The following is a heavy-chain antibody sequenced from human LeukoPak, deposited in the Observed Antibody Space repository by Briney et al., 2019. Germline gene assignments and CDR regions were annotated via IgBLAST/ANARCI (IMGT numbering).Heavy chain of an antibody. CDR1: GFAFSNYD. Sequence: GGSLRLSCAASGFAFSNYDFHWVRQVTGKRLEWVSGIGTTGDAYYPASVKGRFTISRENARNSLYLQMNSLRAGDTAVYYCVRVNWLHYSGMDVWGQGTTVTVSS. CDR2: IGTTGDA. CDR3: VRVNWLHYSGMDV. D-gene: IGHD5-12*01. V-gene: IGHV3-13*01. J-gene: IGHJ6*02.